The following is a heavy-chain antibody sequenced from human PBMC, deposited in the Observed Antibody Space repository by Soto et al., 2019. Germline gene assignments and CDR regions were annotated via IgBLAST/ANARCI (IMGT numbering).Heavy chain of an antibody. J-gene: IGHJ4*02. V-gene: IGHV1-46*01. CDR3: ARDLSGHDNYETIGYYLDH. CDR1: GYSFTNFH. CDR2: IDPSGGST. Sequence: ASGKVSCKASGYSFTNFHIRWVRQAPGQGLEWMGMIDPSGGSTRDAQRLQGRITMTRDASTSTVYMELRSLTSEDTAVYYCARDLSGHDNYETIGYYLDHWGQGPLVTVS. D-gene: IGHD3-22*01.